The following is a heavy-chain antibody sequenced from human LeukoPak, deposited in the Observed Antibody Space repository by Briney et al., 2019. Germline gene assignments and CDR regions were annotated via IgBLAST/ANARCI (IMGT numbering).Heavy chain of an antibody. CDR3: ARDVVVPAAIHWFDP. CDR1: GYTFTSYG. V-gene: IGHV1-18*01. D-gene: IGHD2-2*01. J-gene: IGHJ5*02. CDR2: ISAYNGNT. Sequence: ASVKVSCKASGYTFTSYGISWVRQAPGQGLEWMGWISAYNGNTNYAQKLQGRVTMTTDTSTSTAYMELRSLRSDDTAVYYCARDVVVPAAIHWFDPWGQGTLVTVSS.